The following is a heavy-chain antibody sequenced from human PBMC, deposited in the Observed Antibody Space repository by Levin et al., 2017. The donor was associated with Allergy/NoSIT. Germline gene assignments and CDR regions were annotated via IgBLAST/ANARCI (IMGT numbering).Heavy chain of an antibody. Sequence: GESLKISCTASGFTFGDYAMSWVRQAPGKGLEWVGFIRSKAYGGTTEYAASVKGRFTISRDDSKSIAYLQMNSLKTEDTAVYYCTRVAMITFGGVIVMFYFDYWGQGTLVTVSS. CDR1: GFTFGDYA. CDR2: IRSKAYGGTT. D-gene: IGHD3-16*02. V-gene: IGHV3-49*04. CDR3: TRVAMITFGGVIVMFYFDY. J-gene: IGHJ4*02.